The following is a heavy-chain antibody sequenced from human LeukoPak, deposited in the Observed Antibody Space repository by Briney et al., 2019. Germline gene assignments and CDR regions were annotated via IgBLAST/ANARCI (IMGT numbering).Heavy chain of an antibody. CDR1: GFTFSSYS. V-gene: IGHV3-21*01. CDR2: ISSSSSYI. J-gene: IGHJ4*02. D-gene: IGHD2-15*01. CDR3: ARRMEYCSGGSCYTGGFDY. Sequence: GGSLRLSCAASGFTFSSYSMNWVRQAPGKGLEWVSSISSSSSYIYYADSVKGRFTISRDNAKNSLYLQMNSLRAEDTAVYYCARRMEYCSGGSCYTGGFDYWGQGTLVTVSS.